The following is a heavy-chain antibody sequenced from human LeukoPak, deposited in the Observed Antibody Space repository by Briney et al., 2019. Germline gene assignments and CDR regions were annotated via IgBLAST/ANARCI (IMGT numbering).Heavy chain of an antibody. Sequence: GASVKVSCKASGYTFTSYAMNWVRQAPGQGLEWMGWINTNTGNPTYAQGFTGRFVFSLDTSVSTAYLQISSLKAEDTAVYYCARVVGARWELLPLYFDYWGQGTLVTVSS. CDR2: INTNTGNP. J-gene: IGHJ4*02. D-gene: IGHD1-26*01. V-gene: IGHV7-4-1*02. CDR1: GYTFTSYA. CDR3: ARVVGARWELLPLYFDY.